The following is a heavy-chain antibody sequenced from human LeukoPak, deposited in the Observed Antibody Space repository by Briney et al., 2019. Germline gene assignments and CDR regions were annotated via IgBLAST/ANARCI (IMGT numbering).Heavy chain of an antibody. J-gene: IGHJ6*03. Sequence: ETLSLTCTVSGGSISSSNYYWGWIRQSPGKGLEWVAAIGGGASDTKYADSVMGRFTISRDIFRNTLYLQMNSLSAEDTAVYYCASNGYYCIEFWGKGTTVTVSS. CDR2: IGGGASDT. V-gene: IGHV3-23*01. CDR3: ASNGYYCIEF. CDR1: GGSISSSNYY. D-gene: IGHD5-18*01.